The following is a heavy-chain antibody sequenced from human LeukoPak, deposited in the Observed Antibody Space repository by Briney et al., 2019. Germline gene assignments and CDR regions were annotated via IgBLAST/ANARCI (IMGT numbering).Heavy chain of an antibody. J-gene: IGHJ6*02. V-gene: IGHV5-51*01. CDR1: GYSFTSYW. Sequence: GESLKISCKGSGYSFTSYWIGWVRQMPGKGLEWMGIIYPGDSDTRHSPSFQGQVTISADKSITTAYLQWSSLKASDTAMYYCARTSDTAMVTGRSGMDVWGQGTTVTVSS. D-gene: IGHD5-18*01. CDR3: ARTSDTAMVTGRSGMDV. CDR2: IYPGDSDT.